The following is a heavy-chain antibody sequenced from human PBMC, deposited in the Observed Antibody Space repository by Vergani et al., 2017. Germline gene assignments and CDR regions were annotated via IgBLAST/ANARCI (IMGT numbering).Heavy chain of an antibody. CDR2: ICHTEDT. Sequence: QVQLQESGQGLVKPPGTLSLTCAVSGDYISSNNCWTWVRQPPGKGLEWIGEICHTEDTKYSPSLKSRVTVSVDESRNLFSLRLNSVTAADTALYYCATIGYRRWGYYFDYWVQGILVTVSS. D-gene: IGHD2-2*02. CDR3: ATIGYRRWGYYFDY. V-gene: IGHV4-4*03. CDR1: GDYISSNNC. J-gene: IGHJ4*02.